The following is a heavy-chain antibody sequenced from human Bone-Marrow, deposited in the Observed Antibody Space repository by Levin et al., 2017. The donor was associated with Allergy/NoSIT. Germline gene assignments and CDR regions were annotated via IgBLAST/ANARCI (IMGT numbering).Heavy chain of an antibody. CDR1: GFTFSSHG. CDR2: ILYDGSDK. D-gene: IGHD1/OR15-1a*01. V-gene: IGHV3-30*18. Sequence: PGGSLRLSCAASGFTFSSHGIHWVRQAPGKGLEWVAMILYDGSDKYYADSVKGRFTISRENSKNTLYLQMNSLRVEDTAIYYCAKDFIHTEGTIATDLLYGMDVWGPGTAVTVSS. CDR3: AKDFIHTEGTIATDLLYGMDV. J-gene: IGHJ6*02.